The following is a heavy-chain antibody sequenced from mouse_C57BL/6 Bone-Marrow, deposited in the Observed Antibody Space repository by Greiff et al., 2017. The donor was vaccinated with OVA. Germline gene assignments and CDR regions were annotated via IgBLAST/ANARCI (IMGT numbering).Heavy chain of an antibody. CDR1: GFTFSNYW. V-gene: IGHV6-3*01. CDR2: IRLKSDNYAT. D-gene: IGHD1-1*01. CDR3: TGDPYYGSSWSSYFDY. J-gene: IGHJ2*01. Sequence: EVKLVESGGGLVQPGGSMKLSCVASGFTFSNYWMNWVRQSPEKGLEWVAQIRLKSDNYATHYAESVKGRFTISRDDSKSSVYLQMNNLRAEDTGIYYCTGDPYYGSSWSSYFDYWGQGTTLTVSS.